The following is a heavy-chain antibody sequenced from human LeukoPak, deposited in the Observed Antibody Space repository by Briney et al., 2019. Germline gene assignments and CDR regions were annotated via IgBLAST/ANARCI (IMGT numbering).Heavy chain of an antibody. V-gene: IGHV1-24*01. J-gene: IGHJ3*02. CDR1: VYTLNELS. D-gene: IGHD1-26*01. Sequence: GSSVKVSCQVFVYTLNELSMHWVRQTPGEGLEWMGSFDPEDGDAIYAQKFQGRVTMTEDTVTDTASMELSRLTSEDTAVYYCTIPNRAFSGAFEIWGRGTMVTVSS. CDR2: FDPEDGDA. CDR3: TIPNRAFSGAFEI.